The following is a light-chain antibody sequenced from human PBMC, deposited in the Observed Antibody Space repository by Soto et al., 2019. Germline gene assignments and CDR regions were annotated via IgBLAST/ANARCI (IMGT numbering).Light chain of an antibody. J-gene: IGKJ5*01. CDR3: QQYNNWPPA. CDR1: QSVSSY. V-gene: IGKV3-11*01. CDR2: DAS. Sequence: EIVMTQSPGTLSLSPGERATLSCKASQSVSSYLAWYQQKPGQAPRLLIYDASNRATGIPARFSGSGSGTDFTLTISSLEPEDFAVYYCQQYNNWPPAFGQGTRLE.